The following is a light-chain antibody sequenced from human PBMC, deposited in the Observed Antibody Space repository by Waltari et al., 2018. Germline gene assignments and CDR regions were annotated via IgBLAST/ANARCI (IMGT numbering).Light chain of an antibody. V-gene: IGKV3-20*01. J-gene: IGKJ1*01. Sequence: IVLTQSPGTLSLSPGASATSSCRASQNVGRSLVWYQQKPGQAPRLLIYDTSTRATGIPDRFSGSGSGTDFSLTIARLEPEDFAVYYCQHNVRLPVTFGQGTKVEI. CDR2: DTS. CDR1: QNVGRS. CDR3: QHNVRLPVT.